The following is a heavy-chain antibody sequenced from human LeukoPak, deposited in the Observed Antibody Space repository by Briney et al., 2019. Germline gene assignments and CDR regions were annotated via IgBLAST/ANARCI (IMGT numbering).Heavy chain of an antibody. CDR3: AHRRHDILTGYLNYFDY. J-gene: IGHJ4*02. Sequence: SSPTLVNPTQTLTLTCTFSGFSLSTSGVGVGWIRQPPGKALEWLALIYWNDDKRYSPSLKSRLTITKDTSKNQVVLTMTNMDPVDTATYYCAHRRHDILTGYLNYFDYWGQGTLVTVSS. CDR2: IYWNDDK. V-gene: IGHV2-5*01. D-gene: IGHD3-9*01. CDR1: GFSLSTSGVG.